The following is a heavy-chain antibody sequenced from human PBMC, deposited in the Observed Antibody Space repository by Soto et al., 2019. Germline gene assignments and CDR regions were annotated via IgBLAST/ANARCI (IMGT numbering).Heavy chain of an antibody. CDR1: GYTFTGYY. D-gene: IGHD3-3*01. CDR3: ARAGTLLRFLEWFHFDY. Sequence: ASVKVSCKASGYTFTGYYMHWVRQAPGQGLEWMGWINPNSGGTNYAQKFQGWVTMTRDTSISTAYMELSRLRSDDTAVYYCARAGTLLRFLEWFHFDYWGQGTLVTVSS. CDR2: INPNSGGT. V-gene: IGHV1-2*04. J-gene: IGHJ4*02.